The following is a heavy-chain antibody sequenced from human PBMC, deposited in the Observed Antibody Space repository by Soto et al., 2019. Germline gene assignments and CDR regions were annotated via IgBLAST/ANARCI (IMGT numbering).Heavy chain of an antibody. V-gene: IGHV1-2*02. D-gene: IGHD5-18*01. J-gene: IGHJ4*02. CDR1: GYTFTGYY. CDR3: ARFNVDTAMAFDY. CDR2: INPNSAAT. Sequence: ASVKVSCKASGYTFTGYYMHWVRQAPGQGLEWMGWINPNSAATNYAQKFQSRVTMTRDTSISTAYMELSRLRSDDTAVYYCARFNVDTAMAFDYWGQGTLVTVSS.